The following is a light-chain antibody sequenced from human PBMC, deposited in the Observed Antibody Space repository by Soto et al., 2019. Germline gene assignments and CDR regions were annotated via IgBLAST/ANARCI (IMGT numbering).Light chain of an antibody. Sequence: EIVMTQSPATLSVSPGERATLSCRASQSVRSNLAWYQHKPGQAPRLLIYVASSRSAGVPARFSGSGSGTEFTLTISSLQSEDFAVYYCQQYNNWPETFGQGTKVEIK. CDR1: QSVRSN. J-gene: IGKJ1*01. CDR3: QQYNNWPET. V-gene: IGKV3-15*01. CDR2: VAS.